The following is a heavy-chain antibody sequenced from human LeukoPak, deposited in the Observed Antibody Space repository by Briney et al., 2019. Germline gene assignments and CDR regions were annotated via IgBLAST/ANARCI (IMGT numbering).Heavy chain of an antibody. CDR1: GGSISSYY. CDR3: ARSAYYYDSSVDAFDI. Sequence: SETLSLTCTVSGGSISSYYWSWIRQPPGKGLEWIGYIYYSGSTNYNPSLKSRVTISVDTSKNQFSLKLSSVTAADTAVYYCARSAYYYDSSVDAFDIWGQGTMVAVSS. D-gene: IGHD3-22*01. V-gene: IGHV4-59*01. J-gene: IGHJ3*02. CDR2: IYYSGST.